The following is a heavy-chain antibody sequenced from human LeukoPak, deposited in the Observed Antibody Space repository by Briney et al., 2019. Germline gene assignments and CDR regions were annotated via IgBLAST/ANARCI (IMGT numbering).Heavy chain of an antibody. Sequence: SETLSLTCAVYGGSFSGYYWSWIRQPPGKGLDWIGEINHSGSTNYNPSLKSRVTISVDTSKNQFSLKLGSVTAADTAVYYCVGRLYYYDSSDYYYRFDYWGQGTLVTVSS. CDR3: VGRLYYYDSSDYYYRFDY. J-gene: IGHJ4*02. D-gene: IGHD3-22*01. CDR1: GGSFSGYY. V-gene: IGHV4-34*01. CDR2: INHSGST.